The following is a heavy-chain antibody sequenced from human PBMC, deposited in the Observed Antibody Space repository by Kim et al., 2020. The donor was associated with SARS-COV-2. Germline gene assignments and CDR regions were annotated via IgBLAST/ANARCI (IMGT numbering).Heavy chain of an antibody. D-gene: IGHD5-12*01. Sequence: LKSRVTISVDTSKNQFSLKLSSVTAADTAVYYCARVPRRRDGYNYSWFDPWGQGTLVTVSS. J-gene: IGHJ5*02. CDR3: ARVPRRRDGYNYSWFDP. V-gene: IGHV4-34*01.